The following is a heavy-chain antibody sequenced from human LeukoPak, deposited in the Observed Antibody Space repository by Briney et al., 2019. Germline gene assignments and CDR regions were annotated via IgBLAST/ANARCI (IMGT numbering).Heavy chain of an antibody. CDR1: GGSVSSSSHY. D-gene: IGHD3-10*01. J-gene: IGHJ4*02. Sequence: PSETLSLTCTVSGGSVSSSSHYWGWVRQPPGKGLEWIGTIFYTGNTDYNPSLKSRVTISVDTSKNQLSLKVNSVTAADTAVYYCARLDGSGSFFQQNFDYWGQGTLVTVSS. CDR3: ARLDGSGSFFQQNFDY. V-gene: IGHV4-39*01. CDR2: IFYTGNT.